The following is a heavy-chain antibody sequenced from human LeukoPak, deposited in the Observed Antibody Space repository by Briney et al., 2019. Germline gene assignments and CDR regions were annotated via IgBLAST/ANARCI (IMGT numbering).Heavy chain of an antibody. CDR2: INHSGST. J-gene: IGHJ4*02. D-gene: IGHD2-21*02. Sequence: SEAPSLTCAVYGRSFSPYYWSWIRQPPGKGLEWIGEINHSGSTNYNPSLKSRVTISVDTSKNQFSLRLSSVTAADTAVYYCARGGFYCGGDCYVDYWGQGTLVTVSS. CDR3: ARGGFYCGGDCYVDY. V-gene: IGHV4-34*01. CDR1: GRSFSPYY.